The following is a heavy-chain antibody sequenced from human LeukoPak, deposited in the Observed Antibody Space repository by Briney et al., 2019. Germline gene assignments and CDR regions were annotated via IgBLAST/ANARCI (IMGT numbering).Heavy chain of an antibody. V-gene: IGHV3-7*01. Sequence: GGSLRLSCAASGFSFSSYWMSWVRQAPGKGLEWVANIKQDGSEKYYVDSVKGRFTISRDNAKNSLYLRMNSLRAEDTAVYYCARGPYQSFYYYYMDVWGKGTTVTVSS. D-gene: IGHD2-2*01. CDR1: GFSFSSYW. CDR2: IKQDGSEK. CDR3: ARGPYQSFYYYYMDV. J-gene: IGHJ6*03.